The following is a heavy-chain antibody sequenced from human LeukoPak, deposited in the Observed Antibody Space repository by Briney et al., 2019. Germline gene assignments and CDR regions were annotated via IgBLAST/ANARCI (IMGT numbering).Heavy chain of an antibody. CDR2: FDRKNGDT. CDR1: GFTLADLS. J-gene: IGHJ6*03. CDR3: ATGVFGATTTCPGYQHFYYFMDL. Sequence: GASVKVSCKVSGFTLADLSMHRVRQAPGKGLEWVGGFDRKNGDTIYAQRFRGRVTLTKDTSTGTAYMDLSSLSADDTAVYYCATGVFGATTTCPGYQHFYYFMDLWGKGTTVTVSS. V-gene: IGHV1-24*01. D-gene: IGHD2-2*01.